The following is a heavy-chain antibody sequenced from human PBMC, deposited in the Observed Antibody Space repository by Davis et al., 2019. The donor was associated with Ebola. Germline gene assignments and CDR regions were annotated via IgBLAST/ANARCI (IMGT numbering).Heavy chain of an antibody. D-gene: IGHD3-3*01. CDR1: GGSIKSYY. CDR2: IYYSGTT. J-gene: IGHJ6*02. V-gene: IGHV4-59*08. CDR3: ARLVTIFGVMDV. Sequence: SETLSLTCTVSGGSIKSYYWNWIRQPPGKGLEWIGYIYYSGTTNYNPSLKSRVTISVDTSKNQFSLKLSSVTAADTAVYYCARLVTIFGVMDVWGQGTTVTVSS.